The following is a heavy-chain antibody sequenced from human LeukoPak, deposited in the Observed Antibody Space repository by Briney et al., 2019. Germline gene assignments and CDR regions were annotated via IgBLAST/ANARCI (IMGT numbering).Heavy chain of an antibody. Sequence: SETLSLTCVVSGYSISSGYYWGWIRQPPGKGLEWIGSIYHTGNTYSNPSLQSRVILSVGTSKNQFSLKLTSVTAADTAVYYCARWKEAEYFQHWGQGTLVTVSS. CDR2: IYHTGNT. CDR3: ARWKEAEYFQH. D-gene: IGHD1-1*01. CDR1: GYSISSGYY. V-gene: IGHV4-38-2*01. J-gene: IGHJ1*01.